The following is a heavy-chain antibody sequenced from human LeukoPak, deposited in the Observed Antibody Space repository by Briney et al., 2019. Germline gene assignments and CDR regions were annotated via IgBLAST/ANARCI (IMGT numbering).Heavy chain of an antibody. CDR2: ISWNSGSI. D-gene: IGHD6-6*01. V-gene: IGHV3-9*01. CDR3: AKDISSLNGMDV. Sequence: PGGSLRLSCAASGFTFSRYWLHWVRQAPGKGLEWVSGISWNSGSIGYADSVKGRFTISRDNAKNSLYLQMNSLRAEDTALYYCAKDISSLNGMDVWGQGTTVTVSS. J-gene: IGHJ6*02. CDR1: GFTFSRYW.